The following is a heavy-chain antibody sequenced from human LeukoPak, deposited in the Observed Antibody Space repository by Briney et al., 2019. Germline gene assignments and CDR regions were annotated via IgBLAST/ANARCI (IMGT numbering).Heavy chain of an antibody. V-gene: IGHV3-74*01. D-gene: IGHD4-17*01. J-gene: IGHJ4*02. Sequence: GGSLRLSCAASGFTFSSHWMHWVRQAPGKGLLWVSRINSGGSSTGYADSVKGRFTISRDNAKNTLYLQMNSLRAEDTAVYYCARSGGNYGDYALYWGQGALVTVSS. CDR2: INSGGSST. CDR1: GFTFSSHW. CDR3: ARSGGNYGDYALY.